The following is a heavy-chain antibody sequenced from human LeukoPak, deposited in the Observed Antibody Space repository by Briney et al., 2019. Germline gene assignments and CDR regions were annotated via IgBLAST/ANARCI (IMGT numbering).Heavy chain of an antibody. CDR2: INHSGST. V-gene: IGHV4-34*01. Sequence: SETLSLTCAVYGGSFSSYYWSWIRQPPGKGLEWIGEINHSGSTNYNPSLKSRVTISVDTSKNQFSLKLSSVTAADTAVYYCARGWQGRTAYYYYMDVWGKGTTVTVSS. D-gene: IGHD2-21*02. J-gene: IGHJ6*03. CDR1: GGSFSSYY. CDR3: ARGWQGRTAYYYYMDV.